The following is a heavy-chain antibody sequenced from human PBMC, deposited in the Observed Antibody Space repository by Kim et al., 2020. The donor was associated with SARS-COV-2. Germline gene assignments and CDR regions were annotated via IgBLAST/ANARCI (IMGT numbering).Heavy chain of an antibody. V-gene: IGHV1-3*01. D-gene: IGHD3-3*01. J-gene: IGHJ4*02. Sequence: ASVKVSCKASGYTFTSYAMHWVRQAPGQRLEWMGWINAGNGNTKYSQKFQGRVTITRDTSASTAYMELSSLRSEDTAVYYCARGSFDFEVTYFDYWGQGTLVTVSS. CDR1: GYTFTSYA. CDR2: INAGNGNT. CDR3: ARGSFDFEVTYFDY.